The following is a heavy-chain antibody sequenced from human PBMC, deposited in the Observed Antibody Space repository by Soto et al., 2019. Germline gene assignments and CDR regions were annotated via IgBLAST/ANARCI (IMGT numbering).Heavy chain of an antibody. CDR3: AREDDYGYCYTNYGLDV. D-gene: IGHD4-17*01. V-gene: IGHV3-30-3*01. CDR1: GFTFNIYA. CDR2: ISFDGTKK. J-gene: IGHJ6*01. Sequence: LRLSCAASGFTFNIYALHWVRQAPGKGLEWVAVISFDGTKKYYSDSVKGRFTISRDNLKNTLYLQMNNLRVEDAALYFCAREDDYGYCYTNYGLDVW.